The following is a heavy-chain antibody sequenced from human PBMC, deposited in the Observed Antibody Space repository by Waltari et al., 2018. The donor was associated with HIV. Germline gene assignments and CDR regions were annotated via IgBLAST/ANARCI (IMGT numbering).Heavy chain of an antibody. CDR3: ARGPSLRAFRGNLYFNSSLDV. D-gene: IGHD1-1*01. CDR1: GGSFSGFY. CDR2: IDQSGAS. J-gene: IGHJ6*02. Sequence: QVQLQQWGAGQVKPSETLSLTCLLSGGSFSGFYWTWARHSPGKGLEWIGEIDQSGASRFNPSLKRRITISMDTSRSHFALKLSPVSPADTAVYYCARGPSLRAFRGNLYFNSSLDVWGQGTTVTVSS. V-gene: IGHV4-34*02.